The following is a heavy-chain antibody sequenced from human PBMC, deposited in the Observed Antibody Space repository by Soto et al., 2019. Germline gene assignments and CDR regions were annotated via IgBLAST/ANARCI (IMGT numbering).Heavy chain of an antibody. CDR3: ARDQLWFGDFNTWGMDV. V-gene: IGHV4-4*02. CDR2: IYHSGST. Sequence: PSETLSLTCAVSGGSISSSNWWSWVRQPPGKGLEWIGEIYHSGSTNYNPSLKSRVTISVDKSKNQFSLKLSSVTAADTAVYYCARDQLWFGDFNTWGMDVRGQGTTVTVSS. J-gene: IGHJ6*02. D-gene: IGHD3-10*01. CDR1: GGSISSSNW.